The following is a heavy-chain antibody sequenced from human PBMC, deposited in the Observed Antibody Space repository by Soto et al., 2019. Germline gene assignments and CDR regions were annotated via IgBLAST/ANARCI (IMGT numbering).Heavy chain of an antibody. CDR2: ISGSGSGT. CDR1: GFTCSSYG. V-gene: IGHV3-23*01. CDR3: ARSAQGAPLYYFDY. D-gene: IGHD1-26*01. J-gene: IGHJ4*02. Sequence: GGSLRLSCAASGFTCSSYGMSWVRQAPGRGLEWVSAISGSGSGTYYADSVKGRFTISRDNSKNTLSLQMNSLRADDTALYYCARSAQGAPLYYFDYRGQGTLVTVSS.